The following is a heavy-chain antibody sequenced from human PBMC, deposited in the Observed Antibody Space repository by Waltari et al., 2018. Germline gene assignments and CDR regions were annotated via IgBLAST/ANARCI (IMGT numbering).Heavy chain of an antibody. D-gene: IGHD5-12*01. CDR3: ATYIGASVGTAAFDV. CDR1: GVSITSNRHY. V-gene: IGHV4-39*01. J-gene: IGHJ3*01. Sequence: QLQLQESGPGLVKPSETLSLPCSVSGVSITSNRHYWGWIRQPPGQGLAWIGTMSYTGATYSSPSLDSRVTVSRDTSKNQLSLKLVSVTAADTAVYYCATYIGASVGTAAFDVWGQGTMVTVSS. CDR2: MSYTGAT.